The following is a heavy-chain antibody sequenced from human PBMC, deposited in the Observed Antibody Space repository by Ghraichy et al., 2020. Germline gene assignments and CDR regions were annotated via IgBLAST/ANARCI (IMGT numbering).Heavy chain of an antibody. CDR2: FHYTGST. Sequence: SETLSLTCSVSGASVSSGRYSWIWVRQPPGKGLEWIGYFHYTGSTYYSPSLNSRATISIDTYQNHFSLRLRSVTASDTAVYYCVSYDRGDPWGQGTLVTVSS. J-gene: IGHJ5*02. CDR1: GASVSSGRYS. D-gene: IGHD5-12*01. CDR3: VSYDRGDP. V-gene: IGHV4-61*01.